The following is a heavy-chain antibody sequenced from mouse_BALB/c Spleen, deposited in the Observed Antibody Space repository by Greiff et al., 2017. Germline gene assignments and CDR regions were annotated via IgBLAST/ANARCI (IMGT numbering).Heavy chain of an antibody. CDR3: ARVGRGAY. J-gene: IGHJ3*01. CDR1: GFTFSSYA. D-gene: IGHD4-1*01. Sequence: EVMLVESGGGLVKPGGSLKLSCAASGFTFSSYAMSWVRQTPEKRLEWVATISSGGSYTYYPDSVKGRFTISRDNAKNTLYLQMSSLRSEDTAMYYCARVGRGAYWGQGTLVTVSA. CDR2: ISSGGSYT. V-gene: IGHV5-9-1*01.